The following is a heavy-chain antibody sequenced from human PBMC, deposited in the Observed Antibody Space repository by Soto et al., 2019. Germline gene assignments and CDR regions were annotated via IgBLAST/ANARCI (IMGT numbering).Heavy chain of an antibody. Sequence: SETLSLTCAVYGGSFSVYYWSWIRHPPGKGLEWIGEINHTGSTNYNPSLKSRVTISVDTSKNQFSLKLSSVTAADTAVYYCAREEAIAVAANWFDPWGQGTLVTVSS. J-gene: IGHJ5*02. D-gene: IGHD6-19*01. CDR2: INHTGST. CDR1: GGSFSVYY. CDR3: AREEAIAVAANWFDP. V-gene: IGHV4-34*01.